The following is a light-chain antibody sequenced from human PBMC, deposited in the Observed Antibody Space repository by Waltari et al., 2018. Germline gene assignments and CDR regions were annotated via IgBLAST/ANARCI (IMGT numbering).Light chain of an antibody. Sequence: QSVLTQPPSASGTPGPRVTISCSGSSSNIGSHYVYWYQHLPGTTPKLLISRNGQRASGVPDGFSGSKSGTSASLDISGLRSEDEGDYYCAAWDGGVSGPHVFGTGTKVTVL. J-gene: IGLJ1*01. CDR1: SSNIGSHY. CDR2: RNG. CDR3: AAWDGGVSGPHV. V-gene: IGLV1-47*01.